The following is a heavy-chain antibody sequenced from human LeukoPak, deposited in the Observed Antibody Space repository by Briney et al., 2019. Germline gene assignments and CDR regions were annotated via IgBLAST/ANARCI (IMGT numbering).Heavy chain of an antibody. D-gene: IGHD3-22*01. CDR3: ARSSGYMSY. CDR1: HYSISSNYY. CDR2: IYHSGGT. J-gene: IGHJ4*02. Sequence: SETLSLTCTVSHYSISSNYYWGWIRQPPGKGLEWIGSIYHSGGTYYNPPLKSRVTISVDTSKNQFSLKLTSVTAADTAVYYCARSSGYMSYWGQGTLVTVSS. V-gene: IGHV4-38-2*02.